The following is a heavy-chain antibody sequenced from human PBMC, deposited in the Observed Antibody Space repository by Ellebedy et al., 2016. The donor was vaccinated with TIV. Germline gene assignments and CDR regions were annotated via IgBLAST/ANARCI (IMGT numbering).Heavy chain of an antibody. CDR3: ARQEGHRGHSTD. J-gene: IGHJ4*02. V-gene: IGHV5-10-1*01. CDR1: GYSFTSYW. CDR2: IDPSDSYT. Sequence: GESLKISXKGSGYSFTSYWISWVRQMPGKGLEWMGRIDPSDSYTNYSPSFQVHVTISADKSISTAYLQWGSLKASDTAMYYCARQEGHRGHSTDWGQGTLVTVSS.